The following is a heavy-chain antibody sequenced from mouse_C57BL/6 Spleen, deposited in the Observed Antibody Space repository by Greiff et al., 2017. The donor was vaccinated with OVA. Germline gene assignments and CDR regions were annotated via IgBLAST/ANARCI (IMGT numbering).Heavy chain of an antibody. Sequence: QVQLQQPGAELVMPGASVKLSCKASGYTFTSYWMHWVKQRPGQGLEWIGEIDPSDSYTNYNQKFKGKSTLTVDKSSSTAYMQLSSLTSEDSAVYYCARPVARGKFAYWGQGTLVTVSA. D-gene: IGHD1-1*01. J-gene: IGHJ3*01. CDR3: ARPVARGKFAY. CDR2: IDPSDSYT. CDR1: GYTFTSYW. V-gene: IGHV1-69*01.